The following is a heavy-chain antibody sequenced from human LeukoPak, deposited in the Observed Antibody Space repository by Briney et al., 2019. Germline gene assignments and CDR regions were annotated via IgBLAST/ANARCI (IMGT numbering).Heavy chain of an antibody. Sequence: GGSLRLSCAASGFTFSSYSMNWVRQAPGKGLEWVSYISSSGSARYYADSVKGRFTISRDNAKNSLYLQMNRLRVEDTAVYYCASGVSGFSFDYWGQGTVVTVSS. D-gene: IGHD3-22*01. CDR1: GFTFSSYS. CDR3: ASGVSGFSFDY. CDR2: ISSSGSAR. J-gene: IGHJ4*02. V-gene: IGHV3-48*04.